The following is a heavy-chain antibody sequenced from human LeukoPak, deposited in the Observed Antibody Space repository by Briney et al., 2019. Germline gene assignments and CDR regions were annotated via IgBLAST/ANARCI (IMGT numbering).Heavy chain of an antibody. J-gene: IGHJ4*02. CDR1: GYTFPSKG. CDR3: ARVHDYGDLRYLDY. CDR2: VSAFSGNT. Sequence: ASVKVSCKASGYTFPSKGISWVRQAHGQGLEWMGWVSAFSGNTNYAQKLQGRVTMTTDTSTTTAYMELRSLTSDDTAVYYCARVHDYGDLRYLDYWGQGTLVTVSS. V-gene: IGHV1-18*01. D-gene: IGHD4-17*01.